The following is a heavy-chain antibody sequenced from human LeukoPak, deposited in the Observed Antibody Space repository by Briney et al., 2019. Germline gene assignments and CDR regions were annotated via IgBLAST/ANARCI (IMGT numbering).Heavy chain of an antibody. CDR2: INPNSGGT. CDR1: GYSFTDYY. Sequence: ASVKVSCKTSGYSFTDYYMHWVRQAPGQGLEWMGWINPNSGGTNYAQKFQGRVTMTRDTSISTAYMELSRLRSDDTAVYYCARDSRVEDIVATTRRGYYYYYYMDVWGKGTTVTVSS. CDR3: ARDSRVEDIVATTRRGYYYYYYMDV. V-gene: IGHV1-2*02. D-gene: IGHD5-12*01. J-gene: IGHJ6*03.